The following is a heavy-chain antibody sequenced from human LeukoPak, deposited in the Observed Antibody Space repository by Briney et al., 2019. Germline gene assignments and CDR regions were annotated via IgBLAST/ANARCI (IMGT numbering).Heavy chain of an antibody. J-gene: IGHJ4*02. Sequence: GRSLRLSCAASGFTFSSYAMHWVRQAPGKGLEWVAVISYDGSNKYYADSVKGRFTISRDNSKNTLYLQMNSLRAENTAVYYCARDQGYSSSWYIVTGFDYWGQGTLVTVSS. D-gene: IGHD6-13*01. CDR3: ARDQGYSSSWYIVTGFDY. CDR2: ISYDGSNK. CDR1: GFTFSSYA. V-gene: IGHV3-30*01.